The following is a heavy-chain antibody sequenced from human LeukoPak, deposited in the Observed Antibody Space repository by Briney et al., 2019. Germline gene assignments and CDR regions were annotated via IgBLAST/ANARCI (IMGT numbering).Heavy chain of an antibody. J-gene: IGHJ4*02. D-gene: IGHD2-21*01. CDR1: GGSFSGYY. Sequence: PSETLSLTCAVYGGSFSGYYWSWIRQPPGKGLEWIGEINHSGSTNYNPSLKSRVTISVDTSKNQFSLKLSSVTAADTAVYYCARGRGPGGEFDYWGQGTLVTVSS. CDR2: INHSGST. V-gene: IGHV4-34*01. CDR3: ARGRGPGGEFDY.